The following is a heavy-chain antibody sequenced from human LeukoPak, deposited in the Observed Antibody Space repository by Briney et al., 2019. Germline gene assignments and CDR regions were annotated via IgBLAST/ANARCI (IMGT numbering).Heavy chain of an antibody. CDR1: GGSISNYY. CDR2: IYYSGST. V-gene: IGHV4-59*01. J-gene: IGHJ4*02. D-gene: IGHD6-6*01. CDR3: ARGRVWFDY. Sequence: SETLSLTCTVSGGSISNYYWSWIRRPPGKGLEWIGYIYYSGSTNYNPSLKSRVTISVDTSKNQFSLKLSSVTAADTAVYYCARGRVWFDYWGQGTLVTVSS.